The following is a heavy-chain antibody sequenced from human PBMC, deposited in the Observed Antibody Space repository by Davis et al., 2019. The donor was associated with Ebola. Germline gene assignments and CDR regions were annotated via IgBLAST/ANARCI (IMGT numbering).Heavy chain of an antibody. CDR2: IYYSGST. CDR3: ARNPDSSSLSYMDV. Sequence: PSETLSLTCTVSGGSISSYYWSWIRRPPGKGLEWIGYIYYSGSTNYNPSLKSRVTISVDKSKNQFSLKLSSVTAADTAVYYCARNPDSSSLSYMDVWGKGTTVTVSS. CDR1: GGSISSYY. J-gene: IGHJ6*03. V-gene: IGHV4-59*12. D-gene: IGHD6-13*01.